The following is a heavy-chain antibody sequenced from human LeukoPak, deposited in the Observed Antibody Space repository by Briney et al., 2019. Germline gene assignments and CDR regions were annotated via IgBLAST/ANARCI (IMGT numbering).Heavy chain of an antibody. J-gene: IGHJ4*02. CDR2: ISYDGSNK. CDR3: ARAVDTAMVTPIDY. V-gene: IGHV3-30-3*01. D-gene: IGHD5-18*01. CDR1: GFTFSSYA. Sequence: PGGSLRLSCAASGFTFSSYAMHWVRQAPGKGLEWVAVISYDGSNKYYADSVKGRFTISRDSSKNTLYLQMNSLRAEDTAVYYCARAVDTAMVTPIDYWGQGTLVTVSS.